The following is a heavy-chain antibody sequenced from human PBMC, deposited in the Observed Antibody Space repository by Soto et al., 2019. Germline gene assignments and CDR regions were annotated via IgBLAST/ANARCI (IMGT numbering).Heavy chain of an antibody. D-gene: IGHD3-22*01. J-gene: IGHJ4*02. Sequence: SEILSLTCTVSGGSISSYYWSWIRQPPGKGLEWIGYIYYSGSTNYNPSLKSRVTISVDTSKNQFSLKLSSVTAADTAVYYCARGRGDSSGYYGYWGQGTLVTVSS. V-gene: IGHV4-59*01. CDR3: ARGRGDSSGYYGY. CDR1: GGSISSYY. CDR2: IYYSGST.